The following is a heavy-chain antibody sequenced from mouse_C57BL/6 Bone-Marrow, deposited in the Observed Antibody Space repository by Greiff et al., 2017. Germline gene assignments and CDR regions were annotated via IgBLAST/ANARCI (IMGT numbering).Heavy chain of an antibody. CDR3: ARSRRLFAY. J-gene: IGHJ3*01. Sequence: QVQLQPSGPELVKPGASVKISCTASGYAFSSSWLNWVKRRPGKGLELIGRIYPGAGNTNYNGKFKGKATLTADKSSSTAYMQLSSLTSEDSAVYFCARSRRLFAYWGQGTLVTVSA. V-gene: IGHV1-82*01. CDR1: GYAFSSSW. D-gene: IGHD1-1*01. CDR2: IYPGAGNT.